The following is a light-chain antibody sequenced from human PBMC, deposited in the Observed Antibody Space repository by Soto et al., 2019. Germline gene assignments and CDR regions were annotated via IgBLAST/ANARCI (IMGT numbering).Light chain of an antibody. V-gene: IGKV1-8*01. J-gene: IGKJ4*01. CDR2: AAS. CDR3: QQSYSTPLT. Sequence: AIRMTQSPSSLSSSTGDRFTITCRSSQGISSYLAWYQQKPGKAPKLLIYAASSLQSGVPSRFSGSGSGTDFTLTISSLQPEDFATYYCQQSYSTPLTFGGGTKVDI. CDR1: QGISSY.